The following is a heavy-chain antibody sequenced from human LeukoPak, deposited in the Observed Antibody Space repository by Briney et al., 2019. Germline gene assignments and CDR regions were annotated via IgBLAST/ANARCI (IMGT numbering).Heavy chain of an antibody. V-gene: IGHV4-39*01. D-gene: IGHD1-1*01. CDR1: GGSISSSSYY. CDR2: ISYSGST. J-gene: IGHJ5*02. Sequence: SETLSLTCTVSGGSISSSSYYWGWIRQPPGKGLEWVATISYSGSTYYNPSLKSRVTISVDTSKNQFSLKLSSVTAADTAVYYCARVGSDWNDVRYNWFDPWGQGTLVTVSS. CDR3: ARVGSDWNDVRYNWFDP.